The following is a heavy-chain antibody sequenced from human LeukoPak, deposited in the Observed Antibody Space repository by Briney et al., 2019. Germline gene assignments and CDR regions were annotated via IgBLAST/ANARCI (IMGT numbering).Heavy chain of an antibody. CDR3: ARDVPHNWFDT. Sequence: GGSLRLSCAASGFTFSSYAMSWVRQAPGKGLEWVSAISGSGGSTYYADSVKGRFTVSRDNAKNTLYLQMNSLRAEDTAVYYCARDVPHNWFDTWGQGTLVTVSS. CDR1: GFTFSSYA. V-gene: IGHV3-23*01. CDR2: ISGSGGST. J-gene: IGHJ5*02.